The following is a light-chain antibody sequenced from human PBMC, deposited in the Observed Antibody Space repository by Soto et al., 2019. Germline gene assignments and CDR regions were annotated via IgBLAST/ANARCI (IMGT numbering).Light chain of an antibody. CDR3: QQYDRWPVN. Sequence: EVVITQSPATLSVSPGERVTFSCRASQSVTTNLAWYQHKPGQSPSLLISDASTGASGIPPRFSGRGSGTEFTLTIDRLQSADFAVYYCQQYDRWPVNFGGGTKV. V-gene: IGKV3-15*01. J-gene: IGKJ4*01. CDR2: DAS. CDR1: QSVTTN.